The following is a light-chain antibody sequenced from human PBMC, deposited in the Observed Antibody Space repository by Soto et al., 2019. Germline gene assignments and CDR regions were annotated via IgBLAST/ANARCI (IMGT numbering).Light chain of an antibody. J-gene: IGLJ1*01. CDR1: SSDVGGYNY. V-gene: IGLV2-14*01. CDR3: NSYTSSSTLPYV. CDR2: DVS. Sequence: QSALTQPASVSGSPGQSITISCTGTSSDVGGYNYLSWYQQHPGKAPKVMIYDVSNRPSGVSNRFSGSKSGNTASLTISGLQAEDEADYYCNSYTSSSTLPYVFGTGTKVTVL.